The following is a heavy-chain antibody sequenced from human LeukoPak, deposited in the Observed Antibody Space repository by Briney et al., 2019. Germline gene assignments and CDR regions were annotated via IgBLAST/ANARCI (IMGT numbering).Heavy chain of an antibody. CDR1: GYSFTSYD. J-gene: IGHJ4*02. V-gene: IGHV1-18*01. Sequence: ASVKVSCKASGYSFTSYDISWVRQAPGQWLEWMGWISAYNGNTNYAQKLQGRVTMTTDTSTSTAYMELRSLRSDDTAVYYCARSSIAAADIDYWGQGTLVTVSS. CDR2: ISAYNGNT. CDR3: ARSSIAAADIDY. D-gene: IGHD6-13*01.